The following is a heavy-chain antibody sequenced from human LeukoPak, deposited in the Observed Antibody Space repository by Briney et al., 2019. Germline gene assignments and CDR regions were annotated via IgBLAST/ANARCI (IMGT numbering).Heavy chain of an antibody. Sequence: SETLSLTCAVYGGTFSGYYWSWIRQPPGKGLEWIGEINHSGSTNYNPSLKSRVTISVDTSKNQFSLKLSSVTAADTAVYYCARAFPLGYCSSTSCLNWFDPWGQGTLVTVSS. CDR3: ARAFPLGYCSSTSCLNWFDP. J-gene: IGHJ5*02. V-gene: IGHV4-34*01. D-gene: IGHD2-2*01. CDR2: INHSGST. CDR1: GGTFSGYY.